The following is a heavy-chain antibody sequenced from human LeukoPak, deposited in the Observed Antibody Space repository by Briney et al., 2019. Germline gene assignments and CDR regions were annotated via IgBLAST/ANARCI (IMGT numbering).Heavy chain of an antibody. Sequence: PGRSLRLSCVASGFSFSSYGMHWVRQAPGKGLEWVAVISYDGSNKYYADSVKGRFTISRDNSKNTLYLQMNSLRAEDTAVYYCASGGYYYDSSGYPGNFDYWGQGTLVTVSS. CDR3: ASGGYYYDSSGYPGNFDY. CDR1: GFSFSSYG. J-gene: IGHJ4*02. CDR2: ISYDGSNK. D-gene: IGHD3-22*01. V-gene: IGHV3-30*19.